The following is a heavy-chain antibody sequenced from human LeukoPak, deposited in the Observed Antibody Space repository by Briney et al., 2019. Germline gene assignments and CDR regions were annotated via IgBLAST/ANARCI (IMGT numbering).Heavy chain of an antibody. CDR2: IKNKGDGGTT. Sequence: PGGSLRLSCAASGFTFKKAWMSWVRLAPGKGLEWVGRIKNKGDGGTTDYAAPVKGRFTVSRDDSKSTLYLQMNSLKTEDTAVYYCTTSGTPFEYWGQGTLVTVSS. J-gene: IGHJ4*02. D-gene: IGHD3-10*01. CDR3: TTSGTPFEY. V-gene: IGHV3-15*01. CDR1: GFTFKKAW.